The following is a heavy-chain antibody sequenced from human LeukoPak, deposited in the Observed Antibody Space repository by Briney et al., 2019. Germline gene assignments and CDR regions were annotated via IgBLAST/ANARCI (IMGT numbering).Heavy chain of an antibody. D-gene: IGHD5-18*01. J-gene: IGHJ5*02. CDR2: IYHSGST. Sequence: SETLSLTCTVSGYSITSDFYWGWIRQPPGKGLEWIGSIYHSGSTYYNPSLKSRVTISVDTSKNQFSLKLSSLTAADTAVYYCARRSLTALSWFDPWGQGALVTVSS. CDR3: ARRSLTALSWFDP. V-gene: IGHV4-38-2*02. CDR1: GYSITSDFY.